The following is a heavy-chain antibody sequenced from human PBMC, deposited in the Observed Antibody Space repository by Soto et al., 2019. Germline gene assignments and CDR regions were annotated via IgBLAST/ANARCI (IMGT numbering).Heavy chain of an antibody. Sequence: QVQLVESGGGVVQPGGSLRLSCTASGFTFTTFGIHWVRQAPCKGLEWVALISYDGHNKYYSDSVKGRFTISRDNYKNTLALQMNSLRAEYTAVYYCAKDLQAYGDYNSYYYGMDVWGQGTTVSVSS. CDR2: ISYDGHNK. CDR3: AKDLQAYGDYNSYYYGMDV. J-gene: IGHJ6*02. CDR1: GFTFTTFG. D-gene: IGHD4-17*01. V-gene: IGHV3-30*18.